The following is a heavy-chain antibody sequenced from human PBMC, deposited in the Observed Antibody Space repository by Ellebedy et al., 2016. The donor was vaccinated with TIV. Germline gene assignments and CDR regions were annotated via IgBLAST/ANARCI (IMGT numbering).Heavy chain of an antibody. CDR2: ISAYNGNT. D-gene: IGHD1-26*01. Sequence: AASVKVSCKASGYTFTSYGISWVRQAPGQGLEWMGWISAYNGNTNYAKKLQGRVTITTSTSISTAYMELRSLKCEDTAVYYCAHSGSKVGPFFHWGQGTLVTVSS. J-gene: IGHJ4*02. V-gene: IGHV1-18*04. CDR1: GYTFTSYG. CDR3: AHSGSKVGPFFH.